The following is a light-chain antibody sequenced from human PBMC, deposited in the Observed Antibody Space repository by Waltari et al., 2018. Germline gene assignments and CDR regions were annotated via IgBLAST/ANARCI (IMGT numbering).Light chain of an antibody. CDR2: DVS. J-gene: IGLJ2*01. CDR1: SSDVGGYNS. Sequence: QSALTQPASVSGSPGQSITISCPGTSSDVGGYNSVSWYQQHTGKAPKLMIYDVSNRPSGVSNRFSGSKSGNTASLTISGLQAEDEADYYCSSYTSSSTVVFGGGTKLTVL. CDR3: SSYTSSSTVV. V-gene: IGLV2-14*03.